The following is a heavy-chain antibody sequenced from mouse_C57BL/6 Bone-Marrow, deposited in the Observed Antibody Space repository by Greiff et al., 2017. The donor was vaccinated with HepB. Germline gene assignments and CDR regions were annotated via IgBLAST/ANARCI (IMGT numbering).Heavy chain of an antibody. V-gene: IGHV1-82*01. Sequence: QVQLKESGPELVKPGASVKISCKASGYAFSSSWMNWVKQRPGKGLEWIGRIYPGDGDTNYNGKFKGKATLTADKSSSTAYMQLSSLTSEDSAVYFCGMVTTGSIDVWGTGTTVTVSS. D-gene: IGHD2-2*01. CDR1: GYAFSSSW. CDR3: GMVTTGSIDV. CDR2: IYPGDGDT. J-gene: IGHJ1*03.